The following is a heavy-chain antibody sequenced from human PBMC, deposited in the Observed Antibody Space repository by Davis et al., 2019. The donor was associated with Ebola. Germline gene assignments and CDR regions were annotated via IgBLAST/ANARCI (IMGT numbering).Heavy chain of an antibody. D-gene: IGHD3-22*01. Sequence: GESLKISCTASGFTFDTYGMTWVRQVPGKGLEWVSGINWNGMNTYYADPVKGRFTVSRDNAKNSLFLHLNSLRAEDTAFYYCARNNYDSSGLYYFHYWGQGTPVTVSS. CDR3: ARNNYDSSGLYYFHY. V-gene: IGHV3-20*04. J-gene: IGHJ4*02. CDR1: GFTFDTYG. CDR2: INWNGMNT.